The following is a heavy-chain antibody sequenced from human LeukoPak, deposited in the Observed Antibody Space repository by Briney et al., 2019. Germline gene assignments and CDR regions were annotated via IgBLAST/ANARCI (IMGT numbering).Heavy chain of an antibody. CDR2: INPNSGGT. D-gene: IGHD6-13*01. CDR3: ARGLRRAAAGTNNWFDS. Sequence: ASVKVSCKASGYTFTGYYMHWVRQAPGQGLGWMGWINPNSGGTNYAQKFQGRVTMTRDTSISTAYMELSRLRSDDTAVYYCARGLRRAAAGTNNWFDSWGQGTLVTVSS. J-gene: IGHJ5*01. V-gene: IGHV1-2*02. CDR1: GYTFTGYY.